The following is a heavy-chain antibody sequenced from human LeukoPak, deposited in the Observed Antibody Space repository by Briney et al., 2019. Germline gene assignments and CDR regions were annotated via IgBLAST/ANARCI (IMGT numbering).Heavy chain of an antibody. CDR3: ARLYYGMDV. V-gene: IGHV4-39*01. CDR2: MYYTGNT. Sequence: SETLSLTCTVSGGSISSTSYYWGWIRKPPGEGLEWIGSMYYTGNTHYSPSLKSRVTISVDTSKNQFSLELNSVTAADTAVYYCARLYYGMDVWGQGTTVTVSS. CDR1: GGSISSTSYY. J-gene: IGHJ6*02.